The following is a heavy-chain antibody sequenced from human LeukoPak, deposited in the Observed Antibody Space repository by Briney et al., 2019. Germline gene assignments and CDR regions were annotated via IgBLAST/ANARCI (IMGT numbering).Heavy chain of an antibody. Sequence: ASLKVSCKASGYTFTSYDINWVRQATGQGLEWMGCMNPNSGNTGYAQKLKGRVTMTRNTSINPAYRELSSLRSEGTAVYYCARGCLAPYYKCAFDIWGQGTMVTVSS. CDR3: ARGCLAPYYKCAFDI. CDR1: GYTFTSYD. D-gene: IGHD3-10*01. CDR2: MNPNSGNT. J-gene: IGHJ3*02. V-gene: IGHV1-8*01.